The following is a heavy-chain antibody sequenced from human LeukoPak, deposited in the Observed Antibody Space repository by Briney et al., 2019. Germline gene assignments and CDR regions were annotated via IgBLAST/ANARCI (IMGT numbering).Heavy chain of an antibody. CDR3: ARLAYGSGSYYNRRWFDP. CDR2: INHSGST. Sequence: SETLSLTCAVYGGSFSGYYWSWIRQPPGKGLEWIGEINHSGSTNYNPSLKSRVTISVDTSKNQFSLKLSSVTAADTAVYYCARLAYGSGSYYNRRWFDPWGQGTLVTVSS. D-gene: IGHD3-10*01. V-gene: IGHV4-34*01. J-gene: IGHJ5*02. CDR1: GGSFSGYY.